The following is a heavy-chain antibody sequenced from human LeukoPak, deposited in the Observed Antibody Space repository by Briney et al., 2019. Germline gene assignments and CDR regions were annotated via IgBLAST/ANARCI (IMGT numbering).Heavy chain of an antibody. D-gene: IGHD5-12*01. Sequence: GGSLRLSCAASGFTFSDYSMNWVRQAPGKGLEWISYVGISSGNTKYADSVKGQFTISGDSAKNSVFLQMNNLRVEDTAVYYCARDHRYAFDNWGQGTLVTVSS. J-gene: IGHJ4*02. V-gene: IGHV3-48*04. CDR3: ARDHRYAFDN. CDR1: GFTFSDYS. CDR2: VGISSGNT.